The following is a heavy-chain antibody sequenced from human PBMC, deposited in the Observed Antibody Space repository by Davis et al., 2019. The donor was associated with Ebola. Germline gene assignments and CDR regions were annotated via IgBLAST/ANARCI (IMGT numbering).Heavy chain of an antibody. CDR2: INWNSGSV. J-gene: IGHJ4*02. V-gene: IGHV3-9*01. CDR3: ARAQFPTTSDH. D-gene: IGHD1-1*01. CDR1: GFTFDDYA. Sequence: SLKISCTASGFTFDDYAMHWVRQAPERGLDWVSGINWNSGSVDYADSVKGRFTISRDNAKNSLYLQMNSLRAEDTALYYCARAQFPTTSDHWGQGTLVTVSS.